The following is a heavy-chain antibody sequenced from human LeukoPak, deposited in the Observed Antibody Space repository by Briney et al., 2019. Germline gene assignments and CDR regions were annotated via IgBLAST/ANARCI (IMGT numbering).Heavy chain of an antibody. CDR3: ARHGIAAAAYTAFDY. J-gene: IGHJ4*02. V-gene: IGHV5-51*01. CDR1: GYSFTSYW. D-gene: IGHD6-13*01. CDR2: ICPGDSDT. Sequence: SGESLKISCKGSGYSFTSYWIGWVRQMPGKGLEWMGIICPGDSDTRYSPSFQGQVTISADKSISTAYLQWSSLKASDTAMYYCARHGIAAAAYTAFDYWGQGTLVTVSS.